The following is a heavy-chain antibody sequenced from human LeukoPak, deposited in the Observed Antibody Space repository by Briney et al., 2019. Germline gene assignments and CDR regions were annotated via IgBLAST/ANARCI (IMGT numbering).Heavy chain of an antibody. CDR2: IRSKAYGGTT. Sequence: GGSLRLSCTTSGFSFGDYAMSWFRQAPGKGLQWVGFIRSKAYGGTTEYAASVKGRFIISRDDSKSIAYLQMNSLKTEDTAVYYCTSHYDNSGYLPDSWGQGTLVTVSS. D-gene: IGHD3-22*01. V-gene: IGHV3-49*03. CDR1: GFSFGDYA. CDR3: TSHYDNSGYLPDS. J-gene: IGHJ5*01.